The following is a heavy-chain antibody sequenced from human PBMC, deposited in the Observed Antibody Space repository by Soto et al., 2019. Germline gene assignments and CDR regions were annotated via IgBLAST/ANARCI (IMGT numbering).Heavy chain of an antibody. J-gene: IGHJ4*02. CDR3: ARGRRVTMVRGVIWY. Sequence: SETLSLTCAVYGGSFSGYYWSWIRQPPGKGLEWIGEINHSGSTNYNPSLKSRVTISVDTSKNQFSLKLSSVTAADTAVYYCARGRRVTMVRGVIWYWGQGTLVTVSS. V-gene: IGHV4-34*01. D-gene: IGHD3-10*01. CDR1: GGSFSGYY. CDR2: INHSGST.